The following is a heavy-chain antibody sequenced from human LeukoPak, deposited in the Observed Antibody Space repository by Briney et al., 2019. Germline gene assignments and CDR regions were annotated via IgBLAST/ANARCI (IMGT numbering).Heavy chain of an antibody. J-gene: IGHJ3*02. D-gene: IGHD3-22*01. V-gene: IGHV3-66*01. Sequence: GGSLRLSCAGSGFTVSTNFMSWVRQAPGKGLEWVSVIYGGSTTFYADSVKGRFTISRDISKNTLYLQMNSLRVEDTAVYYCAMRGSQWGNHDTSGYVHDAFDIWGQGTMVTVSS. CDR2: IYGGSTT. CDR3: AMRGSQWGNHDTSGYVHDAFDI. CDR1: GFTVSTNF.